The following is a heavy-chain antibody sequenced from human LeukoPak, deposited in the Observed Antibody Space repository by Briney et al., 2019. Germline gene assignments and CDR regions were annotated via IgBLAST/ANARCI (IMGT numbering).Heavy chain of an antibody. J-gene: IGHJ4*02. CDR1: GGSFSSHY. Sequence: KPSETLSLTCAVYGGSFSSHYWSWIRQPPGKGLEWIGYIYYTGSTNYTPSLKSRVTISVDTSKNQFSLKLTSVTAADTAVYYCARAGGTYRVWGQGTLVTVSS. D-gene: IGHD1-26*01. V-gene: IGHV4-59*11. CDR2: IYYTGST. CDR3: ARAGGTYRV.